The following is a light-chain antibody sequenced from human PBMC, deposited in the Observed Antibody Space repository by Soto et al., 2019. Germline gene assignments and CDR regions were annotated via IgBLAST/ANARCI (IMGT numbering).Light chain of an antibody. CDR3: ASWDDSLDGDVV. V-gene: IGLV1-44*01. J-gene: IGLJ2*01. Sequence: QSVLTQPPSASGTPGQRVTFSCSGSSSNIGSNTVNWYQQLPGTAPKLLIYSNNQRPSGVPDRFSGSKSGTSASLAISGLQSGDEADYYCASWDDSLDGDVVFGGGTKLTVL. CDR1: SSNIGSNT. CDR2: SNN.